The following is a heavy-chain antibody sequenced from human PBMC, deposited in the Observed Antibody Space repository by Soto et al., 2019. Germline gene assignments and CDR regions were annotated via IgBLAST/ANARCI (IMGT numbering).Heavy chain of an antibody. D-gene: IGHD6-13*01. CDR2: IYYSGST. V-gene: IGHV4-59*01. J-gene: IGHJ4*02. CDR1: GGSISSYY. CDR3: ARDSYPAGSSVSNLYYFDY. Sequence: SETLSLTCTVSGGSISSYYWSWIRQPPGKGLEWIGYIYYSGSTNYNPSLKSRVTISVDTSKNQFSLKLSSVTAADTAVYYCARDSYPAGSSVSNLYYFDYWGQGTLVTVSS.